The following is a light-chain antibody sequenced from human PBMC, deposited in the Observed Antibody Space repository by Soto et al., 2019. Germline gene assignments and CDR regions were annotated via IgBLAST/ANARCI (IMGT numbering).Light chain of an antibody. Sequence: DIQMTQSPSTLSASVGDRVTITCRASQSISSWLAWYQQKPGKAPKLLIYDASSLESGVPSRFSGSGSGTESTNTFSSLKLDDFATYYCQQYNSYSYSFGQGTKLEIK. CDR3: QQYNSYSYS. V-gene: IGKV1-5*01. CDR2: DAS. J-gene: IGKJ2*01. CDR1: QSISSW.